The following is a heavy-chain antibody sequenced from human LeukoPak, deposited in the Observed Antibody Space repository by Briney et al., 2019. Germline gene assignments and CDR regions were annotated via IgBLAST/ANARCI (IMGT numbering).Heavy chain of an antibody. Sequence: GGSLRLSCAASGFTFDDYAMHWVRQAPGKGLEWVSGISWNSGSIGYADSVKGRFTISRDNAKNSLYLQMNSLRAEDTALYYCAKAYSIAVAGAPDYWGQGTLVTVSS. J-gene: IGHJ4*02. CDR1: GFTFDDYA. CDR3: AKAYSIAVAGAPDY. CDR2: ISWNSGSI. V-gene: IGHV3-9*01. D-gene: IGHD6-19*01.